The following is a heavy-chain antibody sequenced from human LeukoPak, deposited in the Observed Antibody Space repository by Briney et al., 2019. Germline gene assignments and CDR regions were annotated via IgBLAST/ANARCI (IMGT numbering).Heavy chain of an antibody. CDR3: ARFSPRAMGNYLDF. CDR1: GGSISSGSYS. Sequence: NPSETLSLTCAVSGGSISSGSYSWSWIRQPPEKGLEWIGYIYPRGSTYYNPSLKSRVILSLDKSANQFSLNLSSVTAADTAVYYCARFSPRAMGNYLDFWGQGTLVTVSS. D-gene: IGHD7-27*01. J-gene: IGHJ4*02. V-gene: IGHV4-30-2*01. CDR2: IYPRGST.